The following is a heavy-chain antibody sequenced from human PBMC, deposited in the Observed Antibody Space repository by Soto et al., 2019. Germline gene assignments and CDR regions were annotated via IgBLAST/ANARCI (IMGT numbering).Heavy chain of an antibody. D-gene: IGHD3-3*01. Sequence: GGSLRLSCAASGFTFSSYWMSWVRQAPGTGLEWVAVIKYDGSNKYYADSVRGRFTISRDNSKNTLYLQMNSLRAEDTAVYYCARESPKYYDFWSGQGAFDIWGQGTMVTVSS. CDR1: GFTFSSYW. J-gene: IGHJ3*02. CDR3: ARESPKYYDFWSGQGAFDI. V-gene: IGHV3-33*08. CDR2: IKYDGSNK.